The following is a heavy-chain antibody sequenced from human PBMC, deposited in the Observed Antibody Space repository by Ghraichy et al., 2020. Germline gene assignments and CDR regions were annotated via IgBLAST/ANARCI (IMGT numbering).Heavy chain of an antibody. CDR2: IYYSGST. Sequence: SETLSLTCTVSGGSISSYYWSWIRQPPGKGLEWIGYIYYSGSTNYNPSLKSRVTISVDTSKNQFSLKLSSVTAADTAVYYCARESSGPGRGWIYWGQGTLVTFSS. CDR1: GGSISSYY. V-gene: IGHV4-59*01. CDR3: ARESSGPGRGWIY. D-gene: IGHD2-15*01. J-gene: IGHJ4*02.